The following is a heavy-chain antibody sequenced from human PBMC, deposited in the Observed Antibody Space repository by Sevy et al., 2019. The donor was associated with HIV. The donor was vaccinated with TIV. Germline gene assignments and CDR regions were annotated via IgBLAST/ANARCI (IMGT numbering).Heavy chain of an antibody. CDR1: GFTFSTYA. Sequence: GGSLRLSCADSGFTFSTYAMSWVRQAPGKGLEWVSAISDSGGRTYYADSVEGRFTISRDNSRNTLYLQMNGLGAEDTALYYCASDYGSGTYYNLFTDWGQGTLVTVSS. D-gene: IGHD3-10*01. J-gene: IGHJ4*02. CDR3: ASDYGSGTYYNLFTD. V-gene: IGHV3-23*01. CDR2: ISDSGGRT.